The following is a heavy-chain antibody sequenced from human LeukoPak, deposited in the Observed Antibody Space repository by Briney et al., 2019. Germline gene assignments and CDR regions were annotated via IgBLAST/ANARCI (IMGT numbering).Heavy chain of an antibody. CDR1: GGTFSSYA. Sequence: SVKVSCKASGGTFSSYAISWVRQAPGQGLEWMGGIIPIFGTANYAQKFQGRVTITTDESTSTAYMELSSLRSEDTAVYYCARGPPTGYSSSWYPINYYFDYWGQGTLVTVSS. J-gene: IGHJ4*02. CDR2: IIPIFGTA. CDR3: ARGPPTGYSSSWYPINYYFDY. D-gene: IGHD6-13*01. V-gene: IGHV1-69*05.